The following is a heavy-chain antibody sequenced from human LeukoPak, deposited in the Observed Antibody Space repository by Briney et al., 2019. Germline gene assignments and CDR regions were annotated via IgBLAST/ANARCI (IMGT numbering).Heavy chain of an antibody. CDR3: VKMVVPAAQWYAFDI. Sequence: SETLSLTCTVSGGSISSYYWGWIRQPPGRGLEWIGSIYYSGSTYYNPSLKSRVTISVDTSKNQFSLKLSSVTAADTAVYYCVKMVVPAAQWYAFDIWGQGTMVTVSS. V-gene: IGHV4-39*07. CDR2: IYYSGST. J-gene: IGHJ3*02. CDR1: GGSISSYY. D-gene: IGHD2-2*01.